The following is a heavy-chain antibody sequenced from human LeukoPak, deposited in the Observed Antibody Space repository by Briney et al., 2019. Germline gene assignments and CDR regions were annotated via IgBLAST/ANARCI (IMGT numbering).Heavy chain of an antibody. CDR3: ARQGGSYLNCFDY. D-gene: IGHD1-26*01. CDR1: GYTFTSYA. J-gene: IGHJ4*02. Sequence: GASVKVSCKASGYTFTSYAMHWVRQAPGQRLEWMGWINAGNGNTKYSQKFQGRVTITRDTSASTAYMELSSLRSEDTAVYYCARQGGSYLNCFDYWGQGILVTVSS. CDR2: INAGNGNT. V-gene: IGHV1-3*01.